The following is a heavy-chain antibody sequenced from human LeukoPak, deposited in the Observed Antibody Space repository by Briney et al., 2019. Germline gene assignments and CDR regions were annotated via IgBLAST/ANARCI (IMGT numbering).Heavy chain of an antibody. CDR2: IYVTGT. J-gene: IGHJ6*03. CDR1: GGSIGTYY. Sequence: SETLSLTCTVSGGSIGTYYWSWVRQSPGTGLEWIGYIYVTGTRYNPYLQSRVTISVDRSSNQFFLKMTSVTAADTAVYYCARHIGGGIGDMDVWGRGTKVTVSS. V-gene: IGHV4-59*08. CDR3: ARHIGGGIGDMDV. D-gene: IGHD3-16*02.